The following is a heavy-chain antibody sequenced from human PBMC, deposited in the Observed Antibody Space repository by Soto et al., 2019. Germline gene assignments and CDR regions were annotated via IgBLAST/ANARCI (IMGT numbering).Heavy chain of an antibody. CDR2: ISGSGGST. J-gene: IGHJ6*02. Sequence: GGSLRLSCAASGFTFSSYSMSWVRQAPGKGLEWVSAISGSGGSTYYADSVKGRFTISRDNSKNTLYLQMNSLRAEDTAVYYCAKGIYCSSTSCYYYYYGMDVWGQGTTVTVSS. CDR1: GFTFSSYS. V-gene: IGHV3-23*01. D-gene: IGHD2-2*01. CDR3: AKGIYCSSTSCYYYYYGMDV.